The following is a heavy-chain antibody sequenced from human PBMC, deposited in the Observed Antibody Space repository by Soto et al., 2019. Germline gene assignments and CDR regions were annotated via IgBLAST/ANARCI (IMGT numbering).Heavy chain of an antibody. J-gene: IGHJ6*03. D-gene: IGHD2-2*01. CDR2: ISGSGGGT. CDR1: GFTFSSYA. Sequence: PGGSLRLSCAASGFTFSSYAMSWVRQAPGKGLEWVSAISGSGGGTYYADSVKGRFTISRDNSKNTLYLQMNSLRAEDTAVYYFAKVLDPGYCSSTSCYVGYYYYMDVWGKGTTVTVSS. V-gene: IGHV3-23*01. CDR3: AKVLDPGYCSSTSCYVGYYYYMDV.